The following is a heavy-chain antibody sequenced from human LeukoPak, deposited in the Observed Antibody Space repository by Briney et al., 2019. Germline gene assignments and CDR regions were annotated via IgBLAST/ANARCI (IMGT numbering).Heavy chain of an antibody. Sequence: GESLKISCKGSAYSFTSYWIGWVRQMPGKDLEWMGIIYPGDSDTRYSPSFQGQVTISADNSISTAYLQWNSLKASDTAMYYCARRGGMVGATGDYWGQGTLVTVSS. J-gene: IGHJ4*02. CDR3: ARRGGMVGATGDY. D-gene: IGHD1-26*01. CDR2: IYPGDSDT. V-gene: IGHV5-51*01. CDR1: AYSFTSYW.